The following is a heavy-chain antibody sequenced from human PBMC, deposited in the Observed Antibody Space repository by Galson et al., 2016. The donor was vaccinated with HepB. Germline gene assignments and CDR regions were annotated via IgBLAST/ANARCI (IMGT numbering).Heavy chain of an antibody. CDR2: IWYDGSNK. J-gene: IGHJ6*02. D-gene: IGHD3-22*01. Sequence: SLRLSCAASGFTFTNYGMHWVRQAPGKGLEWAAVIWYDGSNKYYADSVKGRFTISRDNSKNTLYLQMNSLRAEDTAVYYCAREYHDSSGYCYYYYTMDVWGQGTTVTVSS. CDR1: GFTFTNYG. V-gene: IGHV3-33*01. CDR3: AREYHDSSGYCYYYYTMDV.